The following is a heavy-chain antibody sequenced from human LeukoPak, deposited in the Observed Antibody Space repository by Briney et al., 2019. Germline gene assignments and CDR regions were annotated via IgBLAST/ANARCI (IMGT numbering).Heavy chain of an antibody. CDR2: IYYSGST. CDR1: GGSISSYY. Sequence: SETLSLTCTVSGGSISSYYWSWIRQPPGKGLEWIGYIYYSGSTNYNPSLKSRVTISVDTSKNQFSLKLSSVTAADTAVYYCARGPGSSAYRLDYWGQGTLVTVSS. J-gene: IGHJ4*02. D-gene: IGHD3-16*01. V-gene: IGHV4-59*01. CDR3: ARGPGSSAYRLDY.